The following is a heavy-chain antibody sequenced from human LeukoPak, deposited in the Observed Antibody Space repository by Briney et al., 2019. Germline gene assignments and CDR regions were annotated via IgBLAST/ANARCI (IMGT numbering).Heavy chain of an antibody. CDR2: IIXXRGIA. CDR3: ARDKDYYDSSGYYYNPFDY. D-gene: IGHD3-22*01. J-gene: IGHJ4*02. V-gene: IGHV1-69*04. Sequence: VRXAPXQGXXXXXRIIXXRGIANYAQKFEGRVTITADKSTSTAYMELSSLRSEDTAVYYCARDKDYYDSSGYYYNPFDYWGQGTLVTVSS.